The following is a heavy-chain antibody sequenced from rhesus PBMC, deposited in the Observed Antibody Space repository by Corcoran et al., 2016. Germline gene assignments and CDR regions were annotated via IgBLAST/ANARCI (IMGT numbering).Heavy chain of an antibody. Sequence: QVQLVQSGAEVKEPGSSVTVSCWTSGYTFQDYYITWVRQAPGRGMEVMGEINTETGDTCCAQRFLGRIILTRDTSTATVDMKVTSLMSEDTAMYYCLRGGYGSVVDYWGQGVLVTVSS. CDR2: INTETGDT. D-gene: IGHD4-29*01. CDR3: LRGGYGSVVDY. CDR1: GYTFQDYY. J-gene: IGHJ4*01. V-gene: IGHV1-138*01.